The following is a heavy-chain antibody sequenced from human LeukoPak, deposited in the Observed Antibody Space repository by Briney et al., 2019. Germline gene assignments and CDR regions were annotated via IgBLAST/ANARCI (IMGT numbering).Heavy chain of an antibody. CDR3: ARGIGDRFRLQHVIDY. Sequence: ASVKVSCKASGYTFTSYDINWVRQAPGQGLEWMGIINPSGGSTSYAQKFQGRATMTRDMSTSTVYMELSSLRSEDTAVYYCARGIGDRFRLQHVIDYWGQGTLVTVSS. J-gene: IGHJ4*02. CDR2: INPSGGST. D-gene: IGHD2-21*02. V-gene: IGHV1-46*01. CDR1: GYTFTSYD.